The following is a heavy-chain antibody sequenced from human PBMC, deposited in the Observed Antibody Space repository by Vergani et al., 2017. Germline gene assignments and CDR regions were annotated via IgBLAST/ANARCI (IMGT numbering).Heavy chain of an antibody. D-gene: IGHD2-2*01. CDR3: ARVGTSSNRDYFDY. CDR2: INPNSGGT. Sequence: QVQLVQSGAEVKKPGASVKFSCKASGYTFTDYFMHWVRKAPGQGLEWMGWINPNSGGTNYAQKFQGRVTMTRDTSISTAYMELSNLRSDDTAVYYCARVGTSSNRDYFDYWGQGTLVTVSS. CDR1: GYTFTDYF. J-gene: IGHJ4*02. V-gene: IGHV1-2*02.